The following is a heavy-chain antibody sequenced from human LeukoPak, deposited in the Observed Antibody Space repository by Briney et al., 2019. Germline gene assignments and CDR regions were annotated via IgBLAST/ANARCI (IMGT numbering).Heavy chain of an antibody. V-gene: IGHV4-31*03. Sequence: KTSQTLSLTCTVSGGSISSGGYYWSWIRQHPGKGLEWIGYIYYSGSTYYNPSLKSRVTISLDTSKIHFSLKLSSVTAADTAVYYCARYSYDSSGYRPHRYFDLWGRGTLVTVSS. CDR1: GGSISSGGYY. D-gene: IGHD3-22*01. CDR2: IYYSGST. J-gene: IGHJ2*01. CDR3: ARYSYDSSGYRPHRYFDL.